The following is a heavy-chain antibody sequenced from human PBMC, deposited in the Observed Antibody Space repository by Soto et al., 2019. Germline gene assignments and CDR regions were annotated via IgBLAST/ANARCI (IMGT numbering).Heavy chain of an antibody. Sequence: SETLSLTCAVSGDSISGSQWWSWVRLPPGKGLEWIGEISHTGTTNYNPSLKSRVTMSVDKPKNQFSLNLTSVTAEDTAVYHCAKNQGVELVPLATVDWFDPWGQGSVVTVSS. V-gene: IGHV4-4*02. CDR2: ISHTGTT. J-gene: IGHJ5*02. CDR3: AKNQGVELVPLATVDWFDP. D-gene: IGHD1-26*01. CDR1: GDSISGSQW.